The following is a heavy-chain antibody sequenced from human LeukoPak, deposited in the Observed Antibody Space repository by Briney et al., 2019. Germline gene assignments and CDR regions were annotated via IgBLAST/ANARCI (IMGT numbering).Heavy chain of an antibody. Sequence: SETLSLTCTVSGYSIRSGYYWGWIRQPPGKGLEWIGCIYQSGSTYYNPSLKSRVTISIDTSKNHFSLKLSSVTAADTAVYYCARVPGPNWFDPWGQGTLVTVSS. V-gene: IGHV4-38-2*02. J-gene: IGHJ5*02. CDR1: GYSIRSGYY. CDR2: IYQSGST. CDR3: ARVPGPNWFDP.